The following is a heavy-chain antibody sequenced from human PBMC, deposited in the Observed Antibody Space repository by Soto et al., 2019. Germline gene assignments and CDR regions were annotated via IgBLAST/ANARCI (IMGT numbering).Heavy chain of an antibody. Sequence: ESGGGVVHPGRSLRLSCAASGFTFSSSGMHWVRQAPGKGLEWVAVTSFDGSSGYYADSVRGRFTISRDNSNNTLYLQMNSLRAEDTAVYYCAKSPPAVAGYFDYWGQGTLVTVSS. CDR3: AKSPPAVAGYFDY. CDR2: TSFDGSSG. J-gene: IGHJ4*02. D-gene: IGHD6-19*01. CDR1: GFTFSSSG. V-gene: IGHV3-30*18.